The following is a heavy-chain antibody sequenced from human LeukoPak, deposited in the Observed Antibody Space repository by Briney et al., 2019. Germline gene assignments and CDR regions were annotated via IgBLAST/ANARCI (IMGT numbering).Heavy chain of an antibody. Sequence: HPGGSLRLSCAASGFTFSSYAMSWVRQAPGKGLEWVSAISGSSGSTYYADSVKGRFTISRDNSKNTLYLQMNSLRAEDTAVYYCAKGGITGTTRGLPPVDYWGQGTLVTVSS. CDR3: AKGGITGTTRGLPPVDY. CDR1: GFTFSSYA. V-gene: IGHV3-23*01. J-gene: IGHJ4*02. CDR2: ISGSSGST. D-gene: IGHD1-7*01.